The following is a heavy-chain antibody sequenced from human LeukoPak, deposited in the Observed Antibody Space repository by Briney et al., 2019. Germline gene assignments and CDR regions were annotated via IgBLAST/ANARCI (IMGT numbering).Heavy chain of an antibody. CDR2: LYYSGST. J-gene: IGHJ4*02. Sequence: SETLSLTCTVSGGSISSGNYYWSWIRQPPGKGLEWIGYLYYSGSTNYNPSLKSRVTMSIDTSKNQFSLKLSSVTAADTAVYYCARVFWSGYYYFDYWGQGTLVTVSS. D-gene: IGHD3-3*01. V-gene: IGHV4-61*01. CDR3: ARVFWSGYYYFDY. CDR1: GGSISSGNYY.